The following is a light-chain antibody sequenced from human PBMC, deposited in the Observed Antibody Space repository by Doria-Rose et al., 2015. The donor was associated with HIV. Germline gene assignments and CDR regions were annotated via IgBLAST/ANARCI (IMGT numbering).Light chain of an antibody. CDR3: QQYSQWPPYT. CDR1: QGIGSD. CDR2: GAS. V-gene: IGKV3-15*01. Sequence: EIVMTQSPATLSVSPGERATLSCRASQGIGSDLAWYQQKPGQAPRLLIYGASIRATGIPPRFTGGGSGTEFTLTISSLQSEDFAVYFCQQYSQWPPYTFGQGTKLEVE. J-gene: IGKJ2*01.